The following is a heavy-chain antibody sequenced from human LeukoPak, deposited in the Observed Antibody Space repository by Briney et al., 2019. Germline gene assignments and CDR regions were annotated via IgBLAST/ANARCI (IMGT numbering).Heavy chain of an antibody. J-gene: IGHJ4*02. Sequence: GGSLRLSCAASGFTLSSYEMNWVRQAPGEGLEWVSYISSSGSTIYYADSVKGRFTISRDNAKNSLYLQMNSLRAEDTAVYYCAREPTYCSGGSCYFDYWGQGTLVTVSS. CDR3: AREPTYCSGGSCYFDY. CDR2: ISSSGSTI. V-gene: IGHV3-48*03. CDR1: GFTLSSYE. D-gene: IGHD2-15*01.